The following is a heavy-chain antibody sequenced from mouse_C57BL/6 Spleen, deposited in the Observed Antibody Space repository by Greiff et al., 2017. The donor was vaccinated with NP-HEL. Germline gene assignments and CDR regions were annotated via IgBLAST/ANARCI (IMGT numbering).Heavy chain of an antibody. D-gene: IGHD1-1*01. Sequence: EVQLQQSGPELVKPGASVKISCKASGYTFTDYYMNWVKQSHGKSLEWIGDINPNNGGTSYNQKFKGKATLTVDKSSSTAYMELRSLTSEDSAVYYCAIITTVVGMDYWGQGTSVTVSS. J-gene: IGHJ4*01. CDR2: INPNNGGT. V-gene: IGHV1-26*01. CDR3: AIITTVVGMDY. CDR1: GYTFTDYY.